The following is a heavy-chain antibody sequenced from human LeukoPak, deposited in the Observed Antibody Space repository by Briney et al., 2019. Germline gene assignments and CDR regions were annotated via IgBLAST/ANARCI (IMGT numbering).Heavy chain of an antibody. V-gene: IGHV4-59*08. CDR3: ARGDGGWFGFGELKSFDP. CDR1: GDSINNYY. D-gene: IGHD3-10*01. J-gene: IGHJ5*02. Sequence: PSETLSLTCTVSGDSINNYYWSWIRQPPGKGLERIGYISYSGSSNYNPSHKSRVIMSVDTSKNLFSLRLNPVTAADSAMYYCARGDGGWFGFGELKSFDPWGQGTLVTVSS. CDR2: ISYSGSS.